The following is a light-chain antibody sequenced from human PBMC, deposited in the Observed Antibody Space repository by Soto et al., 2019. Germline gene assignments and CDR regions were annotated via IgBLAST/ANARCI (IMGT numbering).Light chain of an antibody. CDR2: DAS. Sequence: DIQMTQSPSTLAASVGARVTITCRASQSISSWMAWYQQKPGKAPKLLIYDASSLKSGVPFRFSGSGSGTEFTLTISSLQPDDFATYYCQQYNSYRWTFGQGTKVDI. V-gene: IGKV1-5*01. CDR1: QSISSW. CDR3: QQYNSYRWT. J-gene: IGKJ1*01.